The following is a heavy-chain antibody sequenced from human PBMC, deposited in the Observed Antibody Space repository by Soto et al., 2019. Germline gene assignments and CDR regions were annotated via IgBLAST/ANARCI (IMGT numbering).Heavy chain of an antibody. CDR2: ISYDDNNK. CDR3: ARSWRVTAPSDH. D-gene: IGHD2-21*02. Sequence: ESGGGVVQPGRSLRLSCAASGFTFTNYVLHWVRQAPGKGLEWVAVISYDDNNKDYADSVKGRFTISRDNSKNTLYLQMNRLRSDDTAVYYCARSWRVTAPSDHWGQGTLVTVSS. CDR1: GFTFTNYV. V-gene: IGHV3-30-3*01. J-gene: IGHJ4*02.